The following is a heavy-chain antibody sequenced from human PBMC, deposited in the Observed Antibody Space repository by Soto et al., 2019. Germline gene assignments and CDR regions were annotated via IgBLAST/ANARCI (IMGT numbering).Heavy chain of an antibody. J-gene: IGHJ3*02. D-gene: IGHD3-3*01. V-gene: IGHV4-34*01. CDR2: INHSGST. CDR1: GGSFSGYY. Sequence: PSATLSLTCAVYGGSFSGYYWSWIRQPPGKGLEWIGEINHSGSTNYNPSLKSRVTISVDTSKNQFSLKLSSVTAADTAVYYCARATRVLRFLEWLSDAFDILCQGTMVT. CDR3: ARATRVLRFLEWLSDAFDI.